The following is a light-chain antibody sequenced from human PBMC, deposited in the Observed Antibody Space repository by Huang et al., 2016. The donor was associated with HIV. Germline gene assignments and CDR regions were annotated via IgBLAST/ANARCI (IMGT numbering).Light chain of an antibody. Sequence: ETVLTQSPATLSLSPGERDTLSCMASKSVNSYLAWYQQKPGQTPRLPIYDASNRSTCILSRFSGSGSRTDFTLTISSLEPEDFAVYYCQQRKYWPPITFGQGTRLEIK. CDR1: KSVNSY. CDR2: DAS. CDR3: QQRKYWPPIT. J-gene: IGKJ5*01. V-gene: IGKV3-11*01.